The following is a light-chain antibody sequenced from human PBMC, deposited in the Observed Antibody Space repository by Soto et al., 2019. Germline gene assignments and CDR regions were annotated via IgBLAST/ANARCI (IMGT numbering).Light chain of an antibody. CDR1: QDISSY. CDR2: AAS. Sequence: IQLTQSPSSLSASIGDRVTITCRASQDISSYLAWYRQKAGKAPELLIEAASTLQSGVPSRFSGSGSGTDFALTISSLQPEDFATYYCQQLKKYPLSFGGGTKEDIK. J-gene: IGKJ4*01. V-gene: IGKV1-9*01. CDR3: QQLKKYPLS.